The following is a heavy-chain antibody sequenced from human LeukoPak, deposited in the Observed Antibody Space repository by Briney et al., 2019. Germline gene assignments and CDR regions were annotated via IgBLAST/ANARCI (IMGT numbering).Heavy chain of an antibody. J-gene: IGHJ6*03. Sequence: GRSLRLSCAASGFTFSSQWMRWVRQAPGKGLERVGNIQPDGSEQYPVDSVTGRFTISTDNARNSLFLQMNSLRAEETAVYYCGRVLRYCSGGNCYSGGLGYMDVWGKGTTVTISS. CDR3: GRVLRYCSGGNCYSGGLGYMDV. D-gene: IGHD2-15*01. CDR1: GFTFSSQW. CDR2: IQPDGSEQ. V-gene: IGHV3-7*03.